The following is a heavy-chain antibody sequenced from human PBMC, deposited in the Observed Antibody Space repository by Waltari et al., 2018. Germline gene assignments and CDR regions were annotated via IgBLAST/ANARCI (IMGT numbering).Heavy chain of an antibody. CDR2: INHYGRIT. CDR1: GFTFSNYW. J-gene: IGHJ4*02. D-gene: IGHD6-25*01. V-gene: IGHV3-74*01. Sequence: QLVESGGGLVQPGGSLKLSCAASGFTFSNYWLHWVRQAPGKGLLSCANINHYGRITNYADSVKGRFTISRDNAKNTLCLQMNSLRAEDTALSYCVLYSSEFLGDCWGRGTLVTVSS. CDR3: VLYSSEFLGDC.